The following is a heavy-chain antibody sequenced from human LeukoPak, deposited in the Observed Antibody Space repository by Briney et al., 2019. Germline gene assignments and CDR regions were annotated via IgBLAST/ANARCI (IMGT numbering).Heavy chain of an antibody. CDR3: ARGTYSRSSEWWFDP. V-gene: IGHV1-69*05. CDR2: IIPIFGTA. Sequence: GASVKVSCKASGGTFSSYAISWVRQAPGQGLEWMGGIIPIFGTANYAQKFQGRVTITTDESTSTAYMELSSLRSEDTAVYYCARGTYSRSSEWWFDPWGQGTLVTVSS. CDR1: GGTFSSYA. J-gene: IGHJ5*02. D-gene: IGHD6-6*01.